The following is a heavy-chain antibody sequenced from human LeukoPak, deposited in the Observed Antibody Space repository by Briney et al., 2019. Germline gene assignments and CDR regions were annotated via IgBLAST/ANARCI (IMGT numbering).Heavy chain of an antibody. CDR3: AREISSWYRTEGRFDP. CDR1: GFTLSNYW. V-gene: IGHV3-7*01. Sequence: GGSLRLSCAASGFTLSNYWMTWVRQAPGKGLEWVANIKQDGSEKSYVDSVTGRFSISRDNAKNSLYLQMNSLRVEDTAVYYCAREISSWYRTEGRFDPWGQGTLVTVSS. J-gene: IGHJ5*02. CDR2: IKQDGSEK. D-gene: IGHD6-13*01.